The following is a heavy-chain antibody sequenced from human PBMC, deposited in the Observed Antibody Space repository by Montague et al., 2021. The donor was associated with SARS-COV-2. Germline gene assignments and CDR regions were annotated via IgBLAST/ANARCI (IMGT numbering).Heavy chain of an antibody. J-gene: IGHJ6*03. CDR2: TYYRSKWYN. CDR3: ARLGDGMVPSPILGVGPYYSYYYMDV. V-gene: IGHV6-1*01. Sequence: CAISGDSVSSNSAAWNWIRQSPSRGLEWLGRTYYRSKWYNDYAVSVKSRIAINSDTSKNQFSLKLTSVAAADTAVYYCARLGDGMVPSPILGVGPYYSYYYMDVWGKGTTVTVSS. CDR1: GDSVSSNSAA. D-gene: IGHD3-10*01.